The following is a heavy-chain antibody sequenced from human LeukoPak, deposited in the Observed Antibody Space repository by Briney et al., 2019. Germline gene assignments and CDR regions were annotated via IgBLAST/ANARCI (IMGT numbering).Heavy chain of an antibody. Sequence: SETQSLTCAVYGASFRGSYWSWLRQPPGKGLEWIGEITHDGRINHNPSLKSRVTISVDRSMNQFSLKLSSVTVADTAVYYCATIYGDYSDFDSWGQGTLVTVSS. V-gene: IGHV4-34*01. CDR2: ITHDGRI. CDR1: GASFRGSY. D-gene: IGHD4-17*01. CDR3: ATIYGDYSDFDS. J-gene: IGHJ4*02.